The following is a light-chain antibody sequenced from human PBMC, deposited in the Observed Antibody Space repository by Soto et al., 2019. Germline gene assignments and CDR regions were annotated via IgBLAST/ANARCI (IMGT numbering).Light chain of an antibody. CDR2: ATF. J-gene: IGKJ5*01. CDR3: QQTFIIPIT. V-gene: IGKV1-39*01. CDR1: QTISTY. Sequence: DIQMTQSPSSLSASVGDIVTITCRASQTISTYLNWYQQKPEKAPKLLIYATFNLRSGVPSRFSGSGSGTDFTLTISSLQPEDFATYYCQQTFIIPITFGQGTRLEIK.